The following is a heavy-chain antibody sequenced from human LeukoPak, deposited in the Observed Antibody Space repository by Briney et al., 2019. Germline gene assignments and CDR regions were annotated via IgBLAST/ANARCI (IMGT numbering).Heavy chain of an antibody. D-gene: IGHD2-2*01. V-gene: IGHV3-23*01. Sequence: PGGSLRLSCAASGFTFSSYAMSWVRQAPGKGLEWVSTISGSGGSTYYADSVKGRFTISRDNSKNTLYLQMNSLRAEDTAVYYCAKMGWEYQLLSGGYYYGMDVWGQGTTVTVSS. CDR1: GFTFSSYA. J-gene: IGHJ6*02. CDR3: AKMGWEYQLLSGGYYYGMDV. CDR2: ISGSGGST.